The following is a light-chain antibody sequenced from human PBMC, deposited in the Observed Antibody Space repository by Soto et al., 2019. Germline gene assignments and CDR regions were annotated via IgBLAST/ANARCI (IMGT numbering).Light chain of an antibody. CDR2: GAS. CDR3: QQYNNWPRT. CDR1: QSVSSN. Sequence: VMTQSPATLSVSPGERATLSCRASQSVSSNLAWYQQKPGQAPRLLIYGASTRATGIPARFSGSGSGTEFTLTISSLQSEDFAVYYCQQYNNWPRTFGPGTRWIS. V-gene: IGKV3-15*01. J-gene: IGKJ3*01.